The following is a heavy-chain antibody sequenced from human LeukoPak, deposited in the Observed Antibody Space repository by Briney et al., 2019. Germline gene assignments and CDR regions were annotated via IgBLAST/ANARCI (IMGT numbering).Heavy chain of an antibody. CDR2: IYTSGST. D-gene: IGHD6-13*01. J-gene: IGHJ6*03. CDR3: ARNMSGYSSSWPYYYYYYYMDV. V-gene: IGHV4-4*09. Sequence: SETLSLTCTVSGGSISSYYWSWIRQPPGKGLEWIGYIYTSGSTNYNPSLKSRVTISVDTSKNQFSLKLSSVTAADTAVYYCARNMSGYSSSWPYYYYYYYMDVWGKGTTVTVSS. CDR1: GGSISSYY.